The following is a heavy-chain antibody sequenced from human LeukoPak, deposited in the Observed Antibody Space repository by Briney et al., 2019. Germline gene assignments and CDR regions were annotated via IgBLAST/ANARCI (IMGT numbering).Heavy chain of an antibody. Sequence: GGSLRLSCAASGFTFSSYAMSWVRQAPGKGLEWASAISGSGGSTYYADSVKGRFTISRDNSKNTLYLQMNSLRAEDTAVYYCAKDQDYYDSSGYYYELIDYWGQGTLVTVSS. D-gene: IGHD3-22*01. J-gene: IGHJ4*02. CDR1: GFTFSSYA. CDR3: AKDQDYYDSSGYYYELIDY. CDR2: ISGSGGST. V-gene: IGHV3-23*01.